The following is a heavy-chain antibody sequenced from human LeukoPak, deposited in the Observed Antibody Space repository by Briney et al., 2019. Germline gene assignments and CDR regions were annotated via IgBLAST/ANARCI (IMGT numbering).Heavy chain of an antibody. CDR3: TRGTPTTRDFDY. J-gene: IGHJ4*02. Sequence: PGGSLRLSCAASGLAFSSYSMNWVRQAPGKGLEWVSHISSGSNYIYYSDSVQGRFTISRDNAKNSLYLQMNSLRAEDTAVYYCTRGTPTTRDFDYWGQGTLVTVSS. D-gene: IGHD4-11*01. CDR2: ISSGSNYI. CDR1: GLAFSSYS. V-gene: IGHV3-21*01.